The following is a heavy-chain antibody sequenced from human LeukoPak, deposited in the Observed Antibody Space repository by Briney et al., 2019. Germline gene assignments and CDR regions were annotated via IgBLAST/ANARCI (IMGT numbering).Heavy chain of an antibody. Sequence: GGSLRLSCAASGFAFTSCAMSWGRPAPGKGLEWVSAISGSGGSTYYADSVKGRFTISRDNSKNTLYLQMNSLRADDTAVYYCAKDPYSGSYYDYWGQGTLVTVSS. CDR3: AKDPYSGSYYDY. V-gene: IGHV3-23*01. J-gene: IGHJ4*02. CDR1: GFAFTSCA. D-gene: IGHD1-26*01. CDR2: ISGSGGST.